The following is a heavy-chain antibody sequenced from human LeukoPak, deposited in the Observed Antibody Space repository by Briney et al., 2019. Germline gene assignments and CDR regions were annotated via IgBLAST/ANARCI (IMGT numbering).Heavy chain of an antibody. Sequence: GGSLRLSCAASGFTFSNYAMTWVRQAPGKGLEWVSTISDGGAATYYADSVKGRFTISRDNSKNTLSLQMNSLRAEDTAVYYCAKALNVLVPSTSRWFDPWGQGTLVTVYS. J-gene: IGHJ5*02. CDR3: AKALNVLVPSTSRWFDP. D-gene: IGHD2-2*01. V-gene: IGHV3-23*01. CDR2: ISDGGAAT. CDR1: GFTFSNYA.